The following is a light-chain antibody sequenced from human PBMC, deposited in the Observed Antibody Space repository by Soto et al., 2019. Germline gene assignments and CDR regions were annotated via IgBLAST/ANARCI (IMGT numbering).Light chain of an antibody. J-gene: IGLJ2*01. CDR3: QVWDSSSDQYVV. V-gene: IGLV3-21*04. CDR2: YDS. Sequence: SYELTQPPSVSVAQGKTARITCGGNNIGSKSVHWYQQKPGQAPVLVIYYDSDRPSGIPERFSGSNSGNTATLTISRVEAGDEADYYCQVWDSSSDQYVVFGGGTKLTVL. CDR1: NIGSKS.